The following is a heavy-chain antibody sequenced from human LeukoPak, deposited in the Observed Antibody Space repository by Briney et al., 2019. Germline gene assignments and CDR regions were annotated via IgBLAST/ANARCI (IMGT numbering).Heavy chain of an antibody. Sequence: GGSLRLSCVASGFTFSSHSLNWVRQAPGKGLEWVSYISRGSDIILYADSVKGRFTISRDNAKNSLYLHMSSLRAEDTAVYYCARAYDSTSSFDYWGQGTLVTVSS. CDR3: ARAYDSTSSFDY. J-gene: IGHJ4*02. CDR2: ISRGSDII. CDR1: GFTFSSHS. V-gene: IGHV3-48*01. D-gene: IGHD3-22*01.